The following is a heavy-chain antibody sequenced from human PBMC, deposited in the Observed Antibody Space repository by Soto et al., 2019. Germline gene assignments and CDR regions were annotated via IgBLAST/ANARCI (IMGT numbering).Heavy chain of an antibody. CDR3: AGGGVMLTGSPPGGYYYSMAV. CDR1: GYTFTSYA. D-gene: IGHD3-9*01. Sequence: QVQLVQSGAEVKKPGASVKVSCKASGYTFTSYAMHWVRQAPGQRLEWMGWINAGNGNTKYSQKFQGRVTITRDTAASTAFMELISLRSEETAVYSCAGGGVMLTGSPPGGYYYSMAVWGKGTTVTVSS. J-gene: IGHJ6*03. CDR2: INAGNGNT. V-gene: IGHV1-3*01.